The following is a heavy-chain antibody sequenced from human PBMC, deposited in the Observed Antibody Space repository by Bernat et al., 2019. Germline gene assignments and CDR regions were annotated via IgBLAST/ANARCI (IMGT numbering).Heavy chain of an antibody. CDR3: ARVSLYCAPASGMDV. J-gene: IGHJ6*02. CDR2: IWYDGSNE. V-gene: IGHV3-33*01. Sequence: QVQVVESGGGVVQPGRSLRLSCEASKFTFSSYGMHWVRQAPGKGLEWVAVIWYDGSNENYADSVKGRFTISRDNSKNTLYLQMNSLRAEDTAVYYCARVSLYCAPASGMDVWGQGTTVTVSS. CDR1: KFTFSSYG. D-gene: IGHD2-8*02.